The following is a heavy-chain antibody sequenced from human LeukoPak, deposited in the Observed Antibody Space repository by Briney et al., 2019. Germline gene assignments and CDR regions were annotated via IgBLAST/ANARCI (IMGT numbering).Heavy chain of an antibody. Sequence: SXXXSXXAXGXTFXXYSMNWVRQAPGKGLEWVSSISSSSSYIYYADSVKGRFTISRDNAKNSLYLQMNSLRAEDTAVYYCARVDYGDNWYFDLWGRGTLVTVSS. V-gene: IGHV3-21*01. J-gene: IGHJ2*01. CDR1: GXTFXXYS. CDR3: ARVDYGDNWYFDL. D-gene: IGHD4-17*01. CDR2: ISSSSSYI.